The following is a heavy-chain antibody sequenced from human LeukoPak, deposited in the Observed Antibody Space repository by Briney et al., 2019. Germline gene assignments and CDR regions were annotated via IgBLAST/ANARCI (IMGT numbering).Heavy chain of an antibody. J-gene: IGHJ4*02. D-gene: IGHD7-27*01. Sequence: SETLSLTCTVSGGSISSSSYYWGWIRQPPGKGLEWFGSIYYSGSTYYNPSLKSRVTISVDTSKNQFSLKLSSVTAADTAVYYCASRKLGNDYWGQGTLVTVSS. V-gene: IGHV4-39*07. CDR1: GGSISSSSYY. CDR2: IYYSGST. CDR3: ASRKLGNDY.